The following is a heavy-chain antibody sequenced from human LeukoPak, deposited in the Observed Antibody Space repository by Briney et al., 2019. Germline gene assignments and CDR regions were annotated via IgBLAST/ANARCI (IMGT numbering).Heavy chain of an antibody. CDR2: ISYSGDT. J-gene: IGHJ5*02. Sequence: PSETLSLTCTVSGGSISNYYWSWIRQPPGKGPEWIGYISYSGDTNYNPSLKSRVTISLDTSKNQFSLKLSSVTAADTAVYYCASKRKGYNWFDPWGQGTLVTVSS. CDR1: GGSISNYY. V-gene: IGHV4-59*12. CDR3: ASKRKGYNWFDP.